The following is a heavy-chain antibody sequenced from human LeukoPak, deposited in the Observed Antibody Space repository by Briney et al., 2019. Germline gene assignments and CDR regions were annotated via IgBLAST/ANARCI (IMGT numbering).Heavy chain of an antibody. CDR1: GFTFSTYS. Sequence: GGSLRLSCAASGFTFSTYSMNWVRQAPGKGLEWVSSIIGSSSYIYYADSVQGRFTISRDNAKNSLYLQMKSLRAEDTAVYYCARGGYSSGWYVLYYFDFWGQGSLVTVSS. CDR2: IIGSSSYI. D-gene: IGHD6-19*01. J-gene: IGHJ4*02. V-gene: IGHV3-21*01. CDR3: ARGGYSSGWYVLYYFDF.